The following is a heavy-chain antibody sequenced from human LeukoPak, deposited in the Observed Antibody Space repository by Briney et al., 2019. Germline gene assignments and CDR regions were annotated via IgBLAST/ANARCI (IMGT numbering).Heavy chain of an antibody. J-gene: IGHJ4*02. Sequence: GGSLRLSCAASGFTFSSYSMNWVRQAPGKGLEWVAYISSSSNTIDSADSVKGRFTISRDNAKNSVYLQMNSLRAGDTAVYYCARARGYSYGYSDYWGQGTLVTVSS. D-gene: IGHD5-18*01. V-gene: IGHV3-48*01. CDR3: ARARGYSYGYSDY. CDR1: GFTFSSYS. CDR2: ISSSSNTI.